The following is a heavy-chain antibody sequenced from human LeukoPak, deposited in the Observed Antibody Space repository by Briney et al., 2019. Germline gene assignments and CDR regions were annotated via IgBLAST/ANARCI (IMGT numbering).Heavy chain of an antibody. D-gene: IGHD3-10*01. J-gene: IGHJ5*02. CDR3: ARDRSGSYYNGWFDP. CDR2: IYSGGST. CDR1: EFSVGSNY. V-gene: IGHV3-66*01. Sequence: GGSLRLSCAASEFSVGSNYMTWVRQAPGKGLEWVSLIYSGGSTYYADSVKGRFTISRDNSKNTLYLQMNSLRVEDTAVYYCARDRSGSYYNGWFDPWGQGTLVTVSS.